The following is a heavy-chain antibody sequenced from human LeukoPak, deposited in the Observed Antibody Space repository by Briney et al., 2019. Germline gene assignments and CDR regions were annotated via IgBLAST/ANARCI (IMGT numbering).Heavy chain of an antibody. CDR1: GFTFSRHR. V-gene: IGHV3-30*02. CDR2: IRYDGSNK. CDR3: AKDQAPENYYYYYMDV. J-gene: IGHJ6*03. Sequence: PRGSLRLSCAASGFTFSRHRMHWVRQAPGKGLEWVAFIRYDGSNKYYADSVKGRFTISRDNSKNTLYLQMNSLRAEDTAVYYCAKDQAPENYYYYYMDVWGKGTTVTISS. D-gene: IGHD1-14*01.